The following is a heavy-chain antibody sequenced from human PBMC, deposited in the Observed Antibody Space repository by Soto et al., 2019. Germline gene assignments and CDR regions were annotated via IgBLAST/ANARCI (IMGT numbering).Heavy chain of an antibody. CDR2: IYYSGST. J-gene: IGHJ6*02. CDR1: GGSISSYY. CDR3: ARSWDIHYYYGMDV. Sequence: PSETLSLTCTVSGGSISSYYWSWIRQPPGKGLEWIGYIYYSGSTNYNPSLKSRVTISVDTSKNQFSLKLSSVTAADTAVYYCARSWDIHYYYGMDVWGQGTTVTVSS. V-gene: IGHV4-59*01. D-gene: IGHD2-15*01.